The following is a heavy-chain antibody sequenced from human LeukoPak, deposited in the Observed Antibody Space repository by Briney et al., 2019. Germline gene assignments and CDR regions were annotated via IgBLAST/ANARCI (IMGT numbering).Heavy chain of an antibody. D-gene: IGHD6-19*01. CDR1: GITFSSHG. CDR3: AREATWGQWYFDH. CDR2: IAADGGVK. J-gene: IGHJ4*02. V-gene: IGHV3-30*03. Sequence: GGSLRLSCVASGITFSSHGMDWVRQAPGKGLEWVAVIAADGGVKHYADSVKGRFTLSRDNSKNTLYLQMNSLSVEDTAVYYCAREATWGQWYFDHWAQGTPVTVSS.